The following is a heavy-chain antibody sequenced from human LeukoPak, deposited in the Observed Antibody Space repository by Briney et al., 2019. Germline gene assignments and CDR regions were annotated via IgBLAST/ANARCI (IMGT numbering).Heavy chain of an antibody. Sequence: GGSLRLSCAASGFTFSSYWMSWVRQAPGKGLEWVANIKQDGSEKYYVDSVKGRFTISRDNAKNSLYLQMNSLRAEDTAVYYCARTLDFITMIVVVKVGLPRGNDFDYWGQGTLVTVSS. CDR3: ARTLDFITMIVVVKVGLPRGNDFDY. CDR2: IKQDGSEK. J-gene: IGHJ4*02. V-gene: IGHV3-7*01. CDR1: GFTFSSYW. D-gene: IGHD3-22*01.